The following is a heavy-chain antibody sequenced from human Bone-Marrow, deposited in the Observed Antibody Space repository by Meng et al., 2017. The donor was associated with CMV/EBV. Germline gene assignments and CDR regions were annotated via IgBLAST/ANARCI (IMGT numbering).Heavy chain of an antibody. J-gene: IGHJ4*02. CDR3: ARDLGPSLYDYVWGSYEVVEDY. CDR2: ISAYNGNT. CDR1: GYTFTSYG. Sequence: ASVKVSCKASGYTFTSYGISWVRQAPGQGLEWMGWISAYNGNTNYAQKLQGRVTMTTDTSTSTAYMELMSLRSDDTAVYYCARDLGPSLYDYVWGSYEVVEDYWGQGTLVTVSS. D-gene: IGHD3-16*01. V-gene: IGHV1-18*01.